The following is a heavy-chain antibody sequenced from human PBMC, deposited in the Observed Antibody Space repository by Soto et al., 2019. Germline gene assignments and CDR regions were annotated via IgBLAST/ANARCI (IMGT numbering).Heavy chain of an antibody. CDR2: ISWNSGSI. Sequence: QSGGSLRLSCAASGFTFDDYAMHWVRQAPGKGLEWVSGISWNSGSIGYADSVKGRFTISRDNAKNSLYLQMNSLRAEDTALYYCAKDKFLPLQQGSFDFDCWGQGTMVTVYS. CDR1: GFTFDDYA. CDR3: AKDKFLPLQQGSFDFDC. D-gene: IGHD2-15*01. V-gene: IGHV3-9*01. J-gene: IGHJ4*02.